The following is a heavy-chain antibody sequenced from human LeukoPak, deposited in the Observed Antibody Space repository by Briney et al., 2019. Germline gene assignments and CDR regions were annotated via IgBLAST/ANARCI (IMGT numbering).Heavy chain of an antibody. D-gene: IGHD6-13*01. V-gene: IGHV1-69-2*01. CDR3: ATGTAAVNYGMDV. J-gene: IGHJ6*02. Sequence: GAPVKFSCKVSGYTFTDYYIHWVQQAPGKGLEWMGLVDPEDGETIYAEKFQGRVTITADTSTDTAYMELSSLRSEDTAVYYCATGTAAVNYGMDVWGQGTTVTVSS. CDR2: VDPEDGET. CDR1: GYTFTDYY.